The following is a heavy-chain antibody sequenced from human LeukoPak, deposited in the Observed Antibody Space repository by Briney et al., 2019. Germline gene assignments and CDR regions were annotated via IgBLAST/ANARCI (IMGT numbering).Heavy chain of an antibody. CDR3: ARQGLSYSVWSAPAPKPRYNYCYMDV. CDR2: ISGTGGT. V-gene: IGHV3-23*01. J-gene: IGHJ6*03. D-gene: IGHD3-3*01. Sequence: GGSLRLSCAASGFTFSDHAMTWVRQAPGKGLEWVASISGTGGTYYADSVKGRFTVSRDNYKKTLYLQMNSLTAEDTATYYCARQGLSYSVWSAPAPKPRYNYCYMDVWGEGTTVTVSS. CDR1: GFTFSDHA.